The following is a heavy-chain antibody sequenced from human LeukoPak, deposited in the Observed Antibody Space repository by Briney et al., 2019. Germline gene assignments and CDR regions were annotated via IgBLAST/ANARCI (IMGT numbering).Heavy chain of an antibody. J-gene: IGHJ5*02. V-gene: IGHV1-2*02. CDR2: INPNSGGT. CDR3: ARVGAITMVRGVTNWFDP. CDR1: GYTFTGYY. D-gene: IGHD3-10*01. Sequence: ASVKVSCKASGYTFTGYYMRWVRQAPGQGLEWMGWINPNSGGTNYAQKFQGRVTMTRDTSISTAYMELSRLRSDDTAVYYCARVGAITMVRGVTNWFDPWGQGTLVTVSS.